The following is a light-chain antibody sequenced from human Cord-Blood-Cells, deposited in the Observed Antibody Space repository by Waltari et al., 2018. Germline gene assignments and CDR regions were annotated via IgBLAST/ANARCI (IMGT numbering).Light chain of an antibody. CDR2: DES. Sequence: DIQMTQSPSSLSASVGDRVTITCQASQDISNYLNWYQQKPGKAPKLLIYDESNLETGVPSRFSGSGSGTDFTFTISSLQPEDIATYYCQQYDTVYSFGQGTKLEIK. J-gene: IGKJ2*03. CDR1: QDISNY. V-gene: IGKV1-33*01. CDR3: QQYDTVYS.